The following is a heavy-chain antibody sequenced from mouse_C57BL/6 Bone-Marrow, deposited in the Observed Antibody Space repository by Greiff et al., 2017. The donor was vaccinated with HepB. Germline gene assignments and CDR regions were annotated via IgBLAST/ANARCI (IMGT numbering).Heavy chain of an antibody. D-gene: IGHD2-4*01. CDR2: IYPGSGNT. CDR3: ARSGYDYGGNAMDY. J-gene: IGHJ4*01. V-gene: IGHV1-66*01. Sequence: VQLQQSGPELVKPGASVKISCKASGYSFTSYYIHWVKQRPGQGLEWIGWIYPGSGNTKYNEKFKGKATLTADTSSSTAYMQLSSLTSEDYAVYYCARSGYDYGGNAMDYWGQGTSVTVSS. CDR1: GYSFTSYY.